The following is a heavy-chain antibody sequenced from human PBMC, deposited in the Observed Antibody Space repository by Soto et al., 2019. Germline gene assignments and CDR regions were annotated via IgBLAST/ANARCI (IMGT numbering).Heavy chain of an antibody. CDR3: ARDKITFGGVIVPDYYGMDV. D-gene: IGHD3-16*02. V-gene: IGHV3-33*01. CDR2: IWYDGSNK. CDR1: GFTFSSYG. J-gene: IGHJ6*02. Sequence: GGSLRLSCAASGFTFSSYGMHWVRQAPGKGLERVAVIWYDGSNKYYADSVKGRFTISRDNSKNTLYLQMNSLRAEDTAVYYCARDKITFGGVIVPDYYGMDVWGQGTTVTVSS.